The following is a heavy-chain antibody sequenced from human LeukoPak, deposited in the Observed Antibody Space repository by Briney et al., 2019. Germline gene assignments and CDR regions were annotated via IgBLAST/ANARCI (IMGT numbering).Heavy chain of an antibody. CDR2: ISGSGGST. V-gene: IGHV3-23*01. D-gene: IGHD3-22*01. J-gene: IGHJ4*02. CDR3: AKDLTYYYDSSGPF. Sequence: HAGGSLRLSCAASGFTFSSYARSWVRQAPGKGLEWVSAISGSGGSTYYADSVKGGFTISRDHSKNTLYLQMNSLRAEDTAVYYCAKDLTYYYDSSGPFWGQGTLVTVSS. CDR1: GFTFSSYA.